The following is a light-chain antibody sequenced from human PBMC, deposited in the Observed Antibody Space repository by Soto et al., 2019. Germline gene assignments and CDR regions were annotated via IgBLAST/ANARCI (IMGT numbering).Light chain of an antibody. CDR1: QGINNF. V-gene: IGKV1-27*01. Sequence: DIQMTQSQSSLSASVGDRVTITCRASQGINNFLAWYQQKPGKAPRVLIHSASSLQSGVPSRFSGSASGTDFTLTISSLQPEDVGVYYCQKYNVAPLTFGGGTKVEIK. CDR2: SAS. J-gene: IGKJ4*01. CDR3: QKYNVAPLT.